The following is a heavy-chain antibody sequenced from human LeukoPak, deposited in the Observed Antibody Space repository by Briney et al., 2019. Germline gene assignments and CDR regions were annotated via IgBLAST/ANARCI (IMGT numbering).Heavy chain of an antibody. CDR1: GLTVNSNY. D-gene: IGHD6-13*01. V-gene: IGHV3-53*01. J-gene: IGHJ4*02. CDR3: ARLTPAAGRLYFVD. CDR2: LYNTGNT. Sequence: GGSLRLSCAASGLTVNSNYLSWVRRAPGKGLEWVSTLYNTGNTYYANSVKGRFSISRDNSKNTLFLQMNSLRAEDTAVYYCARLTPAAGRLYFVDWGPGTLVTVSS.